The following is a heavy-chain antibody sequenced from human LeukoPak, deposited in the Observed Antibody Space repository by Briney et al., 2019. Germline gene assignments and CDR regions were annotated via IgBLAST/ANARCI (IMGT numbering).Heavy chain of an antibody. V-gene: IGHV5-51*01. CDR2: IYAGNSDA. J-gene: IGHJ4*02. CDR1: GYTFTTSW. Sequence: GESLKISCQGFGYTFTTSWIGWVRQLPGKGLEWMAIIYAGNSDAKYSPSFQGQVTISADKSISTAYLQWSSLKASDTAMYYCARLTPQIAAGDYWGQGTLVTVSS. CDR3: ARLTPQIAAGDY. D-gene: IGHD6-13*01.